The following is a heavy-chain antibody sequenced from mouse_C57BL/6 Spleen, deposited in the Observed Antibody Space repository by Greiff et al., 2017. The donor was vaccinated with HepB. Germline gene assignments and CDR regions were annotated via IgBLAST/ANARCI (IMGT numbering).Heavy chain of an antibody. D-gene: IGHD1-1*01. CDR3: ARYYYGSSYGYYFDY. J-gene: IGHJ2*01. CDR1: GYTFTSYW. V-gene: IGHV1-55*01. CDR2: IYPGSGST. Sequence: VQLQQSGAELVKPGASVKMSCKASGYTFTSYWITWVKQRPGQGLEWIGDIYPGSGSTNYNEKFKSKATLTVDTSSSTAYMQLSSLTSEDSAVYYFARYYYGSSYGYYFDYWGQGTTLTVSS.